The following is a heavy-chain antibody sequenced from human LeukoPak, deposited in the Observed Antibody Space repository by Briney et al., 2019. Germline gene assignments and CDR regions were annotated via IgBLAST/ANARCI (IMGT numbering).Heavy chain of an antibody. D-gene: IGHD6-19*01. V-gene: IGHV3-30*04. CDR1: GFTFSSYA. CDR2: ISYDGSNK. CDR3: ARALSPFSGGWYSDY. Sequence: GRSLRLSCAASGFTFSSYAMHWVRQAPGKGLEWVAVISYDGSNKYYADSVKGRFTISRDNSKNTLYLQMNSLRAEDTAVYYCARALSPFSGGWYSDYWGQGTLVTVSS. J-gene: IGHJ4*02.